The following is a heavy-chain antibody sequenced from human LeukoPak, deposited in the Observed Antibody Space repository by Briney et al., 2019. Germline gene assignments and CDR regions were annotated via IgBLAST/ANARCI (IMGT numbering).Heavy chain of an antibody. Sequence: SETLSLTCAVYGGSFSGYYWSWIRQPPGKGLEWIGEINHSGSTNYNPSLKSRVTISVDTSKNQFSLELSSVTAADTAVYYCARGTAGDYYDSSGSKSYYFDYWGQGTLVTVSS. CDR3: ARGTAGDYYDSSGSKSYYFDY. CDR1: GGSFSGYY. V-gene: IGHV4-34*01. J-gene: IGHJ4*02. D-gene: IGHD3-22*01. CDR2: INHSGST.